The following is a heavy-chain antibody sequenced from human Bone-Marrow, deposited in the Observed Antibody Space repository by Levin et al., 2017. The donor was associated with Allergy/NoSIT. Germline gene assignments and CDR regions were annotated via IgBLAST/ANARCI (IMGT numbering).Heavy chain of an antibody. J-gene: IGHJ4*02. CDR1: GFTFSDYT. CDR2: ISSDGTGNYK. Sequence: GESLKISCAASGFTFSDYTMHWVRQTPDKTLEWVAVISSDGTGNYKYYADSVKGRFTISRDTSQNTVSLQMDSLRVEDTAVYYCARDKWGRIVAGGYFEYWGQGTLVTVSS. D-gene: IGHD6-13*01. CDR3: ARDKWGRIVAGGYFEY. V-gene: IGHV3-30*04.